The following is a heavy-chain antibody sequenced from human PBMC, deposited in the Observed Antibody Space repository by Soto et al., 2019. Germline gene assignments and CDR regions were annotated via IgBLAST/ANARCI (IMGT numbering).Heavy chain of an antibody. CDR1: GYTFTDYY. CDR2: INPNSGAT. J-gene: IGHJ3*02. V-gene: IGHV1-2*02. CDR3: ARSLKRADAFDI. Sequence: ASVKVSCKASGYTFTDYYMHCVRQAPGQVLEWMGWINPNSGATNYAQKFQGRITMTRDTSITTAYMEMSRLRSDDTADTAIYYCARSLKRADAFDIWGQGTMVTV.